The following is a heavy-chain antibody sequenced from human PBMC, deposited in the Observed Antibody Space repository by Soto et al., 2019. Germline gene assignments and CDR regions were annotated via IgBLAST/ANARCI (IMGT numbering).Heavy chain of an antibody. J-gene: IGHJ6*03. CDR3: AKNIVVLPPATTRTGPHYNYYYRDV. CDR2: ISAYNGNT. D-gene: IGHD2-2*01. CDR1: GYTFTSYG. Sequence: ASVKVSCKASGYTFTSYGISWVRQAPGQGLEWMGWISAYNGNTNYSQKFQGRVTITRDTSASTAYMELSSLRSEDTAVYYCAKNIVVLPPATTRTGPHYNYYYRDVWGKGTTVTASS. V-gene: IGHV1-18*01.